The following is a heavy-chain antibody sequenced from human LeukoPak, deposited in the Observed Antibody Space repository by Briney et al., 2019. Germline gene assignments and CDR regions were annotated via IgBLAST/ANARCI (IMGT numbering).Heavy chain of an antibody. CDR2: ISSSSSTI. J-gene: IGHJ4*02. CDR1: GFTFSSYS. D-gene: IGHD5-18*01. V-gene: IGHV3-48*04. Sequence: TGGSLRLSCAASGFTFSSYSMNWVRQAPGKGLEWVSYISSSSSTIYYADSVKGRFTISRDNAKNSLYLQMNSLRAEDTAVYYCARDGDSYGYDYRGQGTLVTVSS. CDR3: ARDGDSYGYDY.